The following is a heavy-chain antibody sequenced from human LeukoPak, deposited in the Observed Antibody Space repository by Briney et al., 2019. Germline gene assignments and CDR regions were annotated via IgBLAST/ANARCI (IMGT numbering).Heavy chain of an antibody. Sequence: SETLSLTCTVSGGSISSYYWSWIRQPLGQGLERIGYIYYSGSTNYNPSLKSRVTISVDTSKNQFSLKLSSVTAADTAVYYCARANHYYDSSGNWFDPWGQGTLVTVSS. J-gene: IGHJ5*02. CDR1: GGSISSYY. D-gene: IGHD3-22*01. CDR3: ARANHYYDSSGNWFDP. V-gene: IGHV4-59*01. CDR2: IYYSGST.